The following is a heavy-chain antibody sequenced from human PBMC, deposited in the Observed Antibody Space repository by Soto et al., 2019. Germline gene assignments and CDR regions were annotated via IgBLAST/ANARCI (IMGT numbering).Heavy chain of an antibody. CDR1: GFTFSSYA. J-gene: IGHJ5*01. D-gene: IGHD5-12*01. CDR3: AKDRGYSGYDNWFDS. CDR2: ISGGTT. Sequence: GGSLRLSCAASGFTFSSYAMSWVRQAPGQGLGWVSVISGGTTYYTDSVKGRFTISRDISENTLYLEMNSLRAEDTAVYYCAKDRGYSGYDNWFDSWGQGTLVTVSS. V-gene: IGHV3-23*01.